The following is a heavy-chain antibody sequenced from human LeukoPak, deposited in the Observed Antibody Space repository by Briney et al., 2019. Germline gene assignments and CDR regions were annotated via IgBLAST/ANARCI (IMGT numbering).Heavy chain of an antibody. Sequence: SETLSLTCTVSGGSISSYYWSWIRQPPGRGLEWIGYIYYSGSTNYNPSLKSRVTISVDTSKNQFSLKLSSVTAADTAVYYCARDRDSSGWDHWGQGTLVTVSS. CDR3: ARDRDSSGWDH. CDR2: IYYSGST. J-gene: IGHJ4*02. CDR1: GGSISSYY. V-gene: IGHV4-59*01. D-gene: IGHD6-19*01.